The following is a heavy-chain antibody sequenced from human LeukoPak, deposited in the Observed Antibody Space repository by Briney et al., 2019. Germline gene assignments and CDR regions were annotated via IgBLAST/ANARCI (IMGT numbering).Heavy chain of an antibody. J-gene: IGHJ4*02. CDR2: TYYRSKWYN. CDR3: AREGLLGGGIAVADGMGAIDY. CDR1: GDSVSSNSAA. V-gene: IGHV6-1*01. Sequence: SQTLSLTCAISGDSVSSNSAAWNWIRQSPSRGLEWLGRTYYRSKWYNDYAVSVKSRITINPDTSKNQFSLQLNSVTPEDTAVYYCAREGLLGGGIAVADGMGAIDYWGQGTLVTVSS. D-gene: IGHD6-19*01.